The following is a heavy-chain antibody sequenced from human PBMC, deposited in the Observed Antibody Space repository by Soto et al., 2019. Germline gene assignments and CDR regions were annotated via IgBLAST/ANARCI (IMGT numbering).Heavy chain of an antibody. J-gene: IGHJ4*02. CDR3: AKDFGHYDILIGYPTFGS. CDR2: INPNSGGT. Sequence: GASVKVSCKASGYTFTGYYMHWVRQAPGQGLEWMGWINPNSGGTNYAQKFQGRVTMTRDTSISTAYMELSRLRSDDTAVYYCAKDFGHYDILIGYPTFGSWGQGTLVTVSS. CDR1: GYTFTGYY. V-gene: IGHV1-2*02. D-gene: IGHD3-9*01.